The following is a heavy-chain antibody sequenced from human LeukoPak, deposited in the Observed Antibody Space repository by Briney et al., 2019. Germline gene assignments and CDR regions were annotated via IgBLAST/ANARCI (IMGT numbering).Heavy chain of an antibody. CDR1: GGSISSYY. J-gene: IGHJ3*01. Sequence: TSETLSLTCTVSGGSISSYYWVWIRQPPGKGLEWIGYIYYSGSTNYNPSLKSRVTISVDTSKNQFSLKLSSVTAADTAMYYCARGYCRGGTCYSTAVDLWGQGTMVTVSS. CDR3: ARGYCRGGTCYSTAVDL. CDR2: IYYSGST. D-gene: IGHD2-15*01. V-gene: IGHV4-59*01.